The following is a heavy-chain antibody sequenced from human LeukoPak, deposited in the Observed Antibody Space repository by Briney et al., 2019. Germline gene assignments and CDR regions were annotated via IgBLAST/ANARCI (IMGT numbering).Heavy chain of an antibody. D-gene: IGHD4-23*01. V-gene: IGHV4-59*08. CDR3: AKTVVTPGFDY. CDR2: IYYSGST. CDR1: GGSISSHY. J-gene: IGHJ4*02. Sequence: SETLSLTCTVSGGSISSHYWSWIRQPPGKGLEWIGYIYYSGSTNYNPTLKRRVTISVDTSKNQFSLKLSSVTAADTAVYYCAKTVVTPGFDYRGQGTPVTVSS.